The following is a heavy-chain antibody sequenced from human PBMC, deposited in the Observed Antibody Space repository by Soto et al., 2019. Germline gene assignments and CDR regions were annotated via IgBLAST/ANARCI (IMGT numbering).Heavy chain of an antibody. V-gene: IGHV1-69*01. CDR3: ARDIAVAGTFGTEFDY. J-gene: IGHJ4*02. CDR1: GGTFSSYA. CDR2: IIPIFGTA. Sequence: VQLVQSGAEVKKPGSSVKVSCKASGGTFSSYAISWVRQAPGQGLEWMGGIIPIFGTANYAQKFQGRVTITADESTSTAYMELSSLRSEDTAVYYCARDIAVAGTFGTEFDYWGQGTLVTVSS. D-gene: IGHD6-19*01.